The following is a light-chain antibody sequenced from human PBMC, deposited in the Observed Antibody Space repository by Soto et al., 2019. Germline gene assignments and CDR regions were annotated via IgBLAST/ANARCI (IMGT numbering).Light chain of an antibody. CDR1: QSVSNSY. CDR2: GAS. Sequence: EIVLTQSPGTLSLSPGERATLSCRSSQSVSNSYIAWYQQKPGQAPRLLIYGASSRATGIQDRFSGSGSGTDFPLTISRLEPDDFAVYYCQQYGSSPWTFGQGTKVELK. V-gene: IGKV3-20*01. CDR3: QQYGSSPWT. J-gene: IGKJ1*01.